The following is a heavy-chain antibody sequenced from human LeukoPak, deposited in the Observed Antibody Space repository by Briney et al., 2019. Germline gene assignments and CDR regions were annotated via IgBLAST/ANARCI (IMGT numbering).Heavy chain of an antibody. D-gene: IGHD1-20*01. J-gene: IGHJ3*02. CDR1: GFAFGGYS. V-gene: IGHV3-21*01. Sequence: NPGGSLRLSCAASGFAFGGYSMNWVRQAPGKGLEWVSSISSSSTYIYHADSMKGRFTISRDNAKNSLYLQMNSLRAEDTAVYYCARAPLISGYAFDIWGQGTMVTVSS. CDR2: ISSSSTYI. CDR3: ARAPLISGYAFDI.